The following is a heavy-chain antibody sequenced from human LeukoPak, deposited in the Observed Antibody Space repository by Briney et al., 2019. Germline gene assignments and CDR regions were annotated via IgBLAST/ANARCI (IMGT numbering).Heavy chain of an antibody. D-gene: IGHD3-22*01. J-gene: IGHJ3*02. Sequence: GGSLRLSCAASGFTFSSYEMNWVRQAPGKGLEWVAFIRYDGSNKYYADSVKGRFTISRDNSKNTLYLQMNSLRAEDTAVYYCARLSNSSGYYYRDDAFDIWGQGTMVTVSS. CDR2: IRYDGSNK. CDR3: ARLSNSSGYYYRDDAFDI. V-gene: IGHV3-30*02. CDR1: GFTFSSYE.